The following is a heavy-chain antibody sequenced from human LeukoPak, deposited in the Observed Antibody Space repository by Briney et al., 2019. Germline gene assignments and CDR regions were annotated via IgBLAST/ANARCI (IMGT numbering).Heavy chain of an antibody. CDR3: ATVDPPNYDILTGGLDY. CDR1: GYTLTELS. V-gene: IGHV1-24*01. J-gene: IGHJ4*02. Sequence: ASVKVSCKVSGYTLTELSMHWVRQAPGKGLEWMGGFDPEDGETIYAQKFQGRVTMTEDTSTDTAYMELSSLRSEDTAVYYCATVDPPNYDILTGGLDYWGQGTLVTVSS. D-gene: IGHD3-9*01. CDR2: FDPEDGET.